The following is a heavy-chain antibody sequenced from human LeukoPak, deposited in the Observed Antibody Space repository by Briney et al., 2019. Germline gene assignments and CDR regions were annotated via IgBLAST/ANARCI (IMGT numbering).Heavy chain of an antibody. CDR1: GGSISSGSYY. CDR3: ARGHLGLQD. V-gene: IGHV4-61*02. Sequence: SETLSLTCTVSGGSISSGSYYWSWIRQPAGKGLEWIGRIYTSGSTNYNPSLKSRVTISVDTSKNQFSLKLTSVTAADTALYYCARGHLGLQDWAQGTLVTVSS. J-gene: IGHJ4*02. CDR2: IYTSGST.